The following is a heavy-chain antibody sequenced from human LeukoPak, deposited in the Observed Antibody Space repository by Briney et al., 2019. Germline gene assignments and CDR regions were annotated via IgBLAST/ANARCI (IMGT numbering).Heavy chain of an antibody. V-gene: IGHV1-46*01. CDR1: GYTFTSYY. D-gene: IGHD5-12*01. CDR3: ARERSGNVEYFQH. Sequence: ASVKVSCKASGYTFTSYYMHWVRQAPGQGLGWMGIINPSGGSTSYAQKFQGRVTMTRDMSTSTVYMELSSLRSEDTAVYYCARERSGNVEYFQHWGQGSLVTVSS. J-gene: IGHJ1*01. CDR2: INPSGGST.